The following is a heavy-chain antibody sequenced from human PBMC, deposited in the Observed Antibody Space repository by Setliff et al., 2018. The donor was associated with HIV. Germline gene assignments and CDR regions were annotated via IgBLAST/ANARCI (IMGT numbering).Heavy chain of an antibody. Sequence: SETLSLTCAVSGDSVSGYYWSWIRQPAGRGLEWIGRVHNSAGSNYNPSLKSRVTMSVDTAKNQLSLKLTAVSAADTAVYYCARDRIEVLADSPHDVFDVWGRGIMVTVSS. J-gene: IGHJ3*01. V-gene: IGHV4-4*07. CDR3: ARDRIEVLADSPHDVFDV. CDR1: GDSVSGYY. CDR2: VHNSAGS. D-gene: IGHD3-22*01.